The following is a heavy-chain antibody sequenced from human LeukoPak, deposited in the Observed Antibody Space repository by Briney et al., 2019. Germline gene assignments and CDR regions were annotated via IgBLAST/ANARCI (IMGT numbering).Heavy chain of an antibody. CDR2: IRTKANTYAT. CDR3: ASFRIVGSNT. CDR1: GFIFSGSA. J-gene: IGHJ3*01. D-gene: IGHD1-26*01. V-gene: IGHV3-73*01. Sequence: GGSLRLSCAASGFIFSGSAMHWVRQASGKGLEWVGRIRTKANTYATVYAASVKGRFTIFRDDSENTVYLQMNSLKTEDTAVYYCASFRIVGSNTWGQGTMVTVSS.